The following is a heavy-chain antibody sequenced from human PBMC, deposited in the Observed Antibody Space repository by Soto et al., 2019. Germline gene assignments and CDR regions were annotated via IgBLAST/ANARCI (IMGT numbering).Heavy chain of an antibody. J-gene: IGHJ4*02. CDR3: AHVYGGYDNFDY. Sequence: QITLKESGPTLVKPTQTLTLTCTFSGVSLSTSGVGVGWIRQPPGKALEWLALIYWEDDKRYTTSLKSRLTITKDTSKSQVVLTMTNMDPVETATYYCAHVYGGYDNFDYWGQGTLVNVSS. CDR2: IYWEDDK. CDR1: GVSLSTSGVG. D-gene: IGHD5-12*01. V-gene: IGHV2-5*02.